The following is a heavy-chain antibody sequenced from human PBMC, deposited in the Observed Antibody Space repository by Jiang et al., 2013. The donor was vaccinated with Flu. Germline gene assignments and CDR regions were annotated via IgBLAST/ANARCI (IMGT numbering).Heavy chain of an antibody. Sequence: WSWIRQSAGKGLEWIGYIDTSGSTKYNPSLHSRVTMSIDTSKNQFSLNLTSVTAADRAVYFCARGGVAVAWGYFDYWGQGALVTVSS. CDR3: ARGGVAVAWGYFDY. J-gene: IGHJ4*02. D-gene: IGHD3-10*01. V-gene: IGHV4-4*07. CDR2: IDTSGST.